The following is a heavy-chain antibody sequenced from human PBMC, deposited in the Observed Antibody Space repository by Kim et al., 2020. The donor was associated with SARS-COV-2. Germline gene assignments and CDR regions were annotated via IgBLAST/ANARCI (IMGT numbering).Heavy chain of an antibody. CDR1: GGSISSYY. J-gene: IGHJ4*02. Sequence: SETLSLTCTVSGGSISSYYWSWIRQPPGKGLEWIGYIYYSGSTNYNPSLKSRVTISVDTSKNQFSLKLSSVTAADTAVYYCARGEEQWLVTGVHPTSWFDYWGQGTLVTVSS. CDR2: IYYSGST. CDR3: ARGEEQWLVTGVHPTSWFDY. V-gene: IGHV4-59*01. D-gene: IGHD6-19*01.